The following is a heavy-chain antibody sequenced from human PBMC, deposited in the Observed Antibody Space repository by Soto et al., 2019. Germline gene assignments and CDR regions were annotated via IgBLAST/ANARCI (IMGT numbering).Heavy chain of an antibody. J-gene: IGHJ4*02. D-gene: IGHD3-10*01. V-gene: IGHV3-64*01. CDR2: ISGNGDRK. CDR1: GFTFTSYG. Sequence: PGGSLRLSCAASGFTFTSYGMHWVRQAPGKGVEYVSAISGNGDRKHYANSVKGRFTISRDNSKNTLYLQMGSLRTEDMAVYYCARDLSGGGLDYWGQGTPVTVSS. CDR3: ARDLSGGGLDY.